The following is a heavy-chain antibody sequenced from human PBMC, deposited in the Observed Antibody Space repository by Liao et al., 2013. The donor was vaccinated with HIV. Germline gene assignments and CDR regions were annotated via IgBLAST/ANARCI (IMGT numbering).Heavy chain of an antibody. Sequence: QVQLQQWGAGLLKPSETLSLTCAVYGGSFSGYYWSWIRQPPGKGLEWIGEINHSGSTNYNPSLKSRVTISVDTSKNQFSLKLSSVTAADTAVYYCARLHRQARITIFGVVPPNPDNAFDIWGQG. J-gene: IGHJ3*02. CDR2: INHSGST. V-gene: IGHV4-34*01. CDR1: GGSFSGYY. CDR3: ARLHRQARITIFGVVPPNPDNAFDI. D-gene: IGHD3-3*01.